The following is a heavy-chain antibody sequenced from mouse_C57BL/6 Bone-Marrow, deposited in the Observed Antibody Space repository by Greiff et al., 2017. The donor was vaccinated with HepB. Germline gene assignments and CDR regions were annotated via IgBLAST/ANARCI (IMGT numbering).Heavy chain of an antibody. CDR3: ARRRRAIYDGYNNLYFDV. J-gene: IGHJ1*03. CDR1: GYTFTDYN. Sequence: EVKLEESGPELVKPGASVKIPCKASGYTFTDYNMDWVKQSHGKSLEWIGDINPNNGGTIYNQKFKGKATLTVDKSSSTAYMELSSLTSEDTAVYYCARRRRAIYDGYNNLYFDVWGTGTTVTVSS. V-gene: IGHV1-18*01. CDR2: INPNNGGT. D-gene: IGHD2-3*01.